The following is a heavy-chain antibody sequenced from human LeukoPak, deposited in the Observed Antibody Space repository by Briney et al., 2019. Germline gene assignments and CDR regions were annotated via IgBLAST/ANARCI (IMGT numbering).Heavy chain of an antibody. J-gene: IGHJ5*02. Sequence: GSLRLSCAASGFTFSSYEMNWVRQAPGKGLEWIGSIYYSGSTYYNPSLKSRVTISVDTSKNQFSLKLSSVTAADTAVYYCASSYDFWSGYYNNWFDPWGQGTPVTVSS. D-gene: IGHD3-3*01. CDR1: GFTFSSYE. CDR3: ASSYDFWSGYYNNWFDP. CDR2: IYYSGST. V-gene: IGHV4-59*05.